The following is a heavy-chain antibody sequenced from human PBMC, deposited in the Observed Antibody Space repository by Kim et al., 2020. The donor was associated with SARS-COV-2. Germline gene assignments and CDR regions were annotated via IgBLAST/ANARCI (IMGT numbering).Heavy chain of an antibody. Sequence: GGSLRLSCAASGFAFSGYAMSWVRQAPGKGLQWVSTITDDGVAIFYADSVMGRFTISRTNSRNTLNLQMNSLRVDDTAVYFCAKCRGAYFSKLHLDFWGRGTLVTVSS. CDR3: AKCRGAYFSKLHLDF. V-gene: IGHV3-23*01. CDR2: ITDDGVAI. J-gene: IGHJ2*01. D-gene: IGHD3-10*01. CDR1: GFAFSGYA.